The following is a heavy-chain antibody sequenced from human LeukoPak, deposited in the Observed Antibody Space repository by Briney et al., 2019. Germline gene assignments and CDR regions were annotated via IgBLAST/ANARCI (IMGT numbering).Heavy chain of an antibody. CDR3: ARVVAAAGTRRYWFDP. CDR1: GDTFTTYA. V-gene: IGHV1-46*01. D-gene: IGHD6-13*01. CDR2: INPSGGST. J-gene: IGHJ5*02. Sequence: ASVKVSCKASGDTFTTYAIIWVRQAPGQGLEWMGIINPSGGSTSYAQKFQGRVTMTRDMSTSTVYMELSSLRSEDTAVYYCARVVAAAGTRRYWFDPWGQGTLVTVSS.